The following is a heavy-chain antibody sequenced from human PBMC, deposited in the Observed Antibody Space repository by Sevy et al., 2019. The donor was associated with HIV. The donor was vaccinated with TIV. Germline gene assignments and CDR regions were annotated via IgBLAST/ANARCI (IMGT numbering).Heavy chain of an antibody. CDR2: ISWNSATI. CDR1: GFTFDDYT. D-gene: IGHD3-22*01. V-gene: IGHV3-9*01. Sequence: GGSLRLSCAASGFTFDDYTMHWVRQAPGKGLEWVSGISWNSATIVYADSVKGRFTISRDNAKNSLYLQMNSLRAEDTALYYCVKVPQPRYYYDTIGYLGDGMDVWGQGTTVTVSS. J-gene: IGHJ6*02. CDR3: VKVPQPRYYYDTIGYLGDGMDV.